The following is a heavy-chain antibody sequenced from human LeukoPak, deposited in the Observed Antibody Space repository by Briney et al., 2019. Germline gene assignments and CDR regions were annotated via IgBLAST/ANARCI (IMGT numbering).Heavy chain of an antibody. D-gene: IGHD1-26*01. J-gene: IGHJ4*02. CDR1: GFTFSTFG. CDR2: ISGSGGAT. Sequence: GGSLGLSCAASGFTFSTFGMSWVRQAPGKGLEWVSAISGSGGATFYADSVKGRFTISRDNSKNTLYLQMNSLRAEDTAVYYCAKRYSGSQALFDYWGQGTLVTVSS. V-gene: IGHV3-23*01. CDR3: AKRYSGSQALFDY.